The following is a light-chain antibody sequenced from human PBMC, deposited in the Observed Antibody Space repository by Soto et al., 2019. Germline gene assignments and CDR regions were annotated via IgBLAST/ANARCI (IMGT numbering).Light chain of an antibody. J-gene: IGLJ1*01. CDR2: EVS. V-gene: IGLV2-14*01. CDR1: SSDVGGYNH. Sequence: QSVLTQPASVSVSPGQSITRSCTGTSSDVGGYNHVSWYQQHPGKAPKLMIYEVSNRPSGVSNRFSGSKSGNTASLTISGLQAEDEADYYCSSYTSSSTYVFGTGTKVTVL. CDR3: SSYTSSSTYV.